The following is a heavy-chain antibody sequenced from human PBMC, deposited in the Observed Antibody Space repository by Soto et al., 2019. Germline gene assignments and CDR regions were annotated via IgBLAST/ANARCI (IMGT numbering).Heavy chain of an antibody. V-gene: IGHV3-53*01. CDR1: GFTVSSNY. Sequence: GGSLRLSCAASGFTVSSNYMSWVRQAPGKGLEWVSVIYSGGSTYYADSVKGRFTISRDNSKNTLYLQMNSLRAEDTAVYYCARRHDNGYRGAFDIWGQGTMVTVSS. CDR3: ARRHDNGYRGAFDI. J-gene: IGHJ3*02. D-gene: IGHD4-17*01. CDR2: IYSGGST.